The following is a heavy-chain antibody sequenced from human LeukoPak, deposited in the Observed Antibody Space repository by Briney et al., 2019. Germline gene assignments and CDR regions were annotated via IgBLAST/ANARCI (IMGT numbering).Heavy chain of an antibody. Sequence: GGSLRLSCTASGFTFSSYIVNWVRQAPGKGLEGVSSISSNSYISYADSVKGRFTISRDNAKNSLYLQMNSLRAEDAAVYYCVKGYYYDSSGYYWSNHYYAMDVWGQGTTVTVSS. CDR3: VKGYYYDSSGYYWSNHYYAMDV. J-gene: IGHJ6*02. CDR1: GFTFSSYI. D-gene: IGHD3-22*01. CDR2: ISSNSYI. V-gene: IGHV3-21*01.